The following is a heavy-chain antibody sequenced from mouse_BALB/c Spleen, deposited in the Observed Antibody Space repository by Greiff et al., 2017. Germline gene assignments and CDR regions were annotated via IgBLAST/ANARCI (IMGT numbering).Heavy chain of an antibody. CDR2: VNPNNGGT. CDR3: ARTLEGYYAMDY. CDR1: GYSFTGYY. J-gene: IGHJ4*01. V-gene: IGHV1-26*01. D-gene: IGHD2-10*02. Sequence: VQLKESGAELMKPGASVKISCKASGYSFTGYYMHWVKQSHGKSLEWIGRVNPNNGGTSYNQKFKGKAILTVDKSSSTAYMELRSLTSEDSAVYYCARTLEGYYAMDYWGQGTSVTVSS.